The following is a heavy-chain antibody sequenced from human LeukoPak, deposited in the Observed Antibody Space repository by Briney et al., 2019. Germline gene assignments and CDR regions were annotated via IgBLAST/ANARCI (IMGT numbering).Heavy chain of an antibody. CDR2: ISSSSSYR. D-gene: IGHD3-22*01. J-gene: IGHJ4*02. V-gene: IGHV3-21*01. Sequence: GGSLRLSCAASGFTLSSYSMNWVRQAPGKGLEWVSSISSSSSYRYYADSVKGRFTISRDNAKNSLYLQMNSLRAEDTAVYYCARDDSSGYHDYWGQGTLVTVSS. CDR1: GFTLSSYS. CDR3: ARDDSSGYHDY.